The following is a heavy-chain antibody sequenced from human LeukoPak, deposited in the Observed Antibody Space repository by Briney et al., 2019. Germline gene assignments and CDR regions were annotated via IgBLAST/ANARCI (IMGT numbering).Heavy chain of an antibody. V-gene: IGHV3-23*01. CDR2: VSESGDGT. Sequence: PGGSLRLSCAASGFSFSSYAMSWVRQAPGKGLEWVSSVSESGDGTYYADSVKGRFTISRDNSKNTLYLQMNSLRAEDTAVYYCAKGHPSPRYYDFWSGYQKTDYYYYGMDVWGQGTTVTVSS. J-gene: IGHJ6*02. CDR3: AKGHPSPRYYDFWSGYQKTDYYYYGMDV. D-gene: IGHD3-3*01. CDR1: GFSFSSYA.